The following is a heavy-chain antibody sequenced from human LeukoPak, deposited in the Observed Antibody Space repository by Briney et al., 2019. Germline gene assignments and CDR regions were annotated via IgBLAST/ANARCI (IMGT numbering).Heavy chain of an antibody. CDR3: ARLDNSGYYHIDY. V-gene: IGHV4-39*01. J-gene: IGHJ4*02. CDR1: GGSISSNRYY. Sequence: SETLSLTCTVSGGSISSNRYYWGWIRQPPGKGLKWIGNIFYTGSTYYNPSLKSRVTISVDTSKNQFSLKLSSVTAADTAVYYCARLDNSGYYHIDYWGQGTLVTVSS. D-gene: IGHD3-22*01. CDR2: IFYTGST.